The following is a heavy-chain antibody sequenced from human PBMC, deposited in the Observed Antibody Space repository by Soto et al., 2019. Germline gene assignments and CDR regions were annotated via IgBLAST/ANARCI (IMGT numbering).Heavy chain of an antibody. J-gene: IGHJ4*02. D-gene: IGHD6-13*01. CDR2: IHHSGST. CDR1: GLSISSDNW. CDR3: ARDQGSHPGD. V-gene: IGHV4-4*02. Sequence: QVQLQESGPGLVRPSGTVSLTCAVSGLSISSDNWWSWVRQPPGKGLEWIGEIHHSGSTNYNPSLKRRVTMSVDPSKDLFSLTLNSVTAADTAFYYCARDQGSHPGDWSQGTLVSVSS.